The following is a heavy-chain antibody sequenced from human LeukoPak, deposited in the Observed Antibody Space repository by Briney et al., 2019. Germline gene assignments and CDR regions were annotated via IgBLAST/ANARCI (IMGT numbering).Heavy chain of an antibody. V-gene: IGHV3-48*03. J-gene: IGHJ3*02. CDR2: IRSSGSTT. D-gene: IGHD2-21*01. Sequence: PGGSLRLSCAASGFTISSYGMNWVRQAPGKGLEWVSYIRSSGSTTFDADSVKGGFTISRDNAKNSLYLQMNSLRVEDTAVYLCARDTILDIWGQGAMVTVSS. CDR1: GFTISSYG. CDR3: ARDTILDI.